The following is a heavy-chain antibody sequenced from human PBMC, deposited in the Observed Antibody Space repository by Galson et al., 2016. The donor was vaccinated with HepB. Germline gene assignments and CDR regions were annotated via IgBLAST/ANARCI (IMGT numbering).Heavy chain of an antibody. D-gene: IGHD5-24*01. CDR3: ANLSRDGYTLLDY. CDR2: ISDSGST. CDR1: GGSFSGYY. J-gene: IGHJ4*02. V-gene: IGHV4-34*01. Sequence: ETLSLTCAAYGGSFSGYYWSWIRQPPGKGLEWIREISDSGSTNYNPSLKTRVTISIDMSKKQFPLQLTSVTAADTAVYYCANLSRDGYTLLDYWGQGTLVTVSS.